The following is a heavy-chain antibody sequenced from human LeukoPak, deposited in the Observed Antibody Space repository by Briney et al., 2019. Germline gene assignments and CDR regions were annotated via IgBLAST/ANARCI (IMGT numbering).Heavy chain of an antibody. J-gene: IGHJ3*02. Sequence: PGGSLRLSCAASEFTFSSYEMNWVRQAPGKGLEWVSYISSSGNTIYYADSVKGRFTISRDNAKNSLYLQMNSLRAEDTAVYYCARKSRGYCTNGVCYLPDPDAFDIWGQGTMVTVPS. D-gene: IGHD2-8*01. CDR2: ISSSGNTI. CDR1: EFTFSSYE. V-gene: IGHV3-48*03. CDR3: ARKSRGYCTNGVCYLPDPDAFDI.